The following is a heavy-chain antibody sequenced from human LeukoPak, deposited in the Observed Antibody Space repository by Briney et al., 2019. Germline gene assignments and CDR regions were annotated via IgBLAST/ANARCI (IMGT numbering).Heavy chain of an antibody. J-gene: IGHJ4*02. CDR1: GGSMNNYY. CDR2: ISDSGST. Sequence: SETLSLTCTVSGGSMNNYYWSWIRQAPGKGLEWIGYISDSGSTNYNPSLRSRVTISVDTSKNQFSLKLNSVTAADTAVYYCASGPPTGYSYVYWGQGTLVTVSS. V-gene: IGHV4-59*01. CDR3: ASGPPTGYSYVY. D-gene: IGHD5-18*01.